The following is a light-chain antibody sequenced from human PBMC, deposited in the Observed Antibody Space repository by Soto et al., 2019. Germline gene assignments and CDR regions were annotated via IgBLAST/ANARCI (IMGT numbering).Light chain of an antibody. CDR3: MQATLFPL. J-gene: IGKJ1*01. Sequence: EVVMTHSTLSLTVTLGQPASISCRSSQSLVHSDGNTYLNWFQQRPGQSPRRLIYKVSNWDSGVPDRFSGSGAGTDFTLKISRVEAEDVGVYYCMQATLFPLFGQGTKV. V-gene: IGKV2-30*02. CDR1: QSLVHSDGNTY. CDR2: KVS.